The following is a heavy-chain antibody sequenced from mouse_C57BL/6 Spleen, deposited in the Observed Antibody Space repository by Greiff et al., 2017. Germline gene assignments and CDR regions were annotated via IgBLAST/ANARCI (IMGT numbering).Heavy chain of an antibody. CDR3: ARWGYCVRYAMDY. J-gene: IGHJ4*01. CDR1: GYTFTSYW. V-gene: IGHV1-61*01. Sequence: QVQLQQPGAELVRPGSSVKLSCKASGYTFTSYWMDWVKQWPGQGLEWIGNIYPSDSETHYNQKFKDKATSTVDKSSSTAYMQNSSLPSEDAAVYYCARWGYCVRYAMDYWGQGTSVTVSS. CDR2: IYPSDSET. D-gene: IGHD2-3*01.